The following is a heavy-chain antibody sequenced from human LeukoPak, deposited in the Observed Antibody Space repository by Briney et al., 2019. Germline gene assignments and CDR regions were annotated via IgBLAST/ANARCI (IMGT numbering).Heavy chain of an antibody. CDR2: IWYDGSNK. D-gene: IGHD6-13*01. J-gene: IGHJ4*02. CDR3: ARSDRSSWHPGGYYFDY. Sequence: PGGSLRLSCAASGFTFSSYGMHWVRQAPGKGLEWVAVIWYDGSNKYYADSVKGRFTISRDNSKNTLYLQMNSLRAEDTAVYYCARSDRSSWHPGGYYFDYWGQGTLVAVSS. CDR1: GFTFSSYG. V-gene: IGHV3-33*01.